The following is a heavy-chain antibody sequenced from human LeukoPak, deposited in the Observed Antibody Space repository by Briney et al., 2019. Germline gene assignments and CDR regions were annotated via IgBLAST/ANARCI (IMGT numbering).Heavy chain of an antibody. CDR2: IYHSGST. D-gene: IGHD3-10*01. Sequence: PSQTLSLTCAVSGGSISSGGYSWSWIRQPPGKGLEWIGYIYHSGSTYYNPSLKSRVTISVDRSKNQFSLKLSSVTAADTAVYYCARGTWPYYGSAPCFDYWGQGTLVTVSS. J-gene: IGHJ4*02. CDR3: ARGTWPYYGSAPCFDY. V-gene: IGHV4-30-2*01. CDR1: GGSISSGGYS.